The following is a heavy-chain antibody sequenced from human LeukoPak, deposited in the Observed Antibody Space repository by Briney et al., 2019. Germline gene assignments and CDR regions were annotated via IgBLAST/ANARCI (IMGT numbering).Heavy chain of an antibody. Sequence: GGSLRLSCATSGFTFSSYWMNWVRQAPGKGLEWVSTVANSGVDTYYADSVRGRFTISRDNSRNTVYLQINSLRAEDTAVYYCAKSHSVAQRGYFDYWGQGTLVTVSS. CDR1: GFTFSSYW. CDR2: VANSGVDT. CDR3: AKSHSVAQRGYFDY. J-gene: IGHJ4*02. V-gene: IGHV3-23*01. D-gene: IGHD4-23*01.